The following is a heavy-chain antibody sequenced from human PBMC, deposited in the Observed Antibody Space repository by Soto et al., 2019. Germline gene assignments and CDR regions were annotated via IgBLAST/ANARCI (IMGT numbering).Heavy chain of an antibody. V-gene: IGHV1-3*01. CDR2: INAGNGNT. D-gene: IGHD6-13*01. Sequence: ASVKVSCKASGYTFTSYAMHWVRQAPGQRLEWMGWINAGNGNTKYSQKFQGRVTITRDTSASTAYMELSSLRSEDTAVYYCARDFGQQLGFDYWGQGTLVTVSS. CDR1: GYTFTSYA. J-gene: IGHJ4*02. CDR3: ARDFGQQLGFDY.